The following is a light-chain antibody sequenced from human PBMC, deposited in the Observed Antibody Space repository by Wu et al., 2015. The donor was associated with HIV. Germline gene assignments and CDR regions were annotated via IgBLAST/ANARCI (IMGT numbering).Light chain of an antibody. V-gene: IGKV3-20*01. J-gene: IGKJ2*03. CDR3: QQYRRPLLYS. CDR2: GAS. CDR1: QSVSSNY. Sequence: EIVLTQSPGTLSLSPGERATLSCRASQSVSSNYLAWYQQKPGQAPRLLIYGASNRATGIPDRFSGSGSGTDFTLTISRLEPEDFAVYYCQQYRRPLLYSFGQGTKLEIK.